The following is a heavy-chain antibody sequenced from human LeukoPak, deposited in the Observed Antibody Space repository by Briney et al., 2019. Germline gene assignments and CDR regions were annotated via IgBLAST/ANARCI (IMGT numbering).Heavy chain of an antibody. CDR2: IYYSGST. D-gene: IGHD5-18*01. CDR1: GGSISSSSYY. J-gene: IGHJ5*02. CDR3: ARPLHVDTSFMGFDP. V-gene: IGHV4-39*01. Sequence: SETLSLTCTVSGGSISSSSYYWGWIRQPPGKGLEWIGSIYYSGSTYYNPSLKSRVTISVDTSKNQFSLKLSSVTAADTAVYYCARPLHVDTSFMGFDPWGQGTLVTVSS.